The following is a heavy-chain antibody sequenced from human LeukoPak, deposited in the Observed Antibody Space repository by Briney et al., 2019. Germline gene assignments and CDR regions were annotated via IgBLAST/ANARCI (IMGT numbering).Heavy chain of an antibody. CDR3: AREDIVAPY. J-gene: IGHJ4*02. CDR1: GGSISSSNW. CDR2: IYHSGST. Sequence: SETLSLTCAVSGGSISSSNWWSWVRQPPGKGLEWIGSIYHSGSTYYNPSLKSRVTISVDTSKNQFSLKLSSVTAADTAVYYCAREDIVAPYWGQGTLVTVSS. D-gene: IGHD5-12*01. V-gene: IGHV4-4*02.